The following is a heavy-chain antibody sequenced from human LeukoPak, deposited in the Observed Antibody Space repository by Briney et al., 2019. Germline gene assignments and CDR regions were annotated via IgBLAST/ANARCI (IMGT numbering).Heavy chain of an antibody. CDR1: GNSISNYA. V-gene: IGHV1-69*13. J-gene: IGHJ4*02. D-gene: IGHD3-3*01. Sequence: ASVKVSCKASGNSISNYAVSWVRQAPGQGFEWMGGIIPIFGTADYAQKFQGRVTITADQSTSTTYMALSSLKSEDTAVYYCARTWKEYYDFWSGYYPFDYWGQGTLVTVSS. CDR3: ARTWKEYYDFWSGYYPFDY. CDR2: IIPIFGTA.